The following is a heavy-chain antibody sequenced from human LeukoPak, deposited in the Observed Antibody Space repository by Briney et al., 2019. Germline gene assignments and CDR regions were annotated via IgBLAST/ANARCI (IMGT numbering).Heavy chain of an antibody. CDR2: IYYSGST. Sequence: SETLSLTCTVSDVSISGVYWSWVRQPPGKGLGWVGDIYYSGSTNYNPSLKSRVTISVETSKNLASLKRIPVLPSDTAVYYCARRGDDYYERIGYITYFDYWGQGTLVTVPS. D-gene: IGHD3-22*01. CDR3: ARRGDDYYERIGYITYFDY. CDR1: DVSISGVY. V-gene: IGHV4-59*01. J-gene: IGHJ4*02.